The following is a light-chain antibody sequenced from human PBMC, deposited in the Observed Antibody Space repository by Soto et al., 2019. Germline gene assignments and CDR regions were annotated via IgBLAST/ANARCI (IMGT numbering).Light chain of an antibody. CDR3: AAWDDSLSGPV. CDR2: RSK. V-gene: IGLV1-47*01. J-gene: IGLJ2*01. CDR1: SSNIGNNY. Sequence: QSLLTQPPSASGTPGQRVIISCSGCSSNIGNNYVYWYQQFPGTAPKVLIYRSKQRPSGVPERFSGSKSGTSASLAISGLRSEDDADYYCAAWDDSLSGPVFGGGTKLTVL.